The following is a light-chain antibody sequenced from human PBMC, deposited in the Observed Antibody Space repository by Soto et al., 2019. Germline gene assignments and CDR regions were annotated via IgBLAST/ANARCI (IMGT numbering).Light chain of an antibody. Sequence: EIMMTQSPPTLSVSPGERATLSCRASQSVSSSLAWYQQKPGQAPRLLIYGASTRATGTPARFSGSGSGTEFTLTISGLEPEDFALYYCQQYAASPKWTFGQGTKVDNK. CDR3: QQYAASPKWT. V-gene: IGKV3-15*01. CDR1: QSVSSS. CDR2: GAS. J-gene: IGKJ1*01.